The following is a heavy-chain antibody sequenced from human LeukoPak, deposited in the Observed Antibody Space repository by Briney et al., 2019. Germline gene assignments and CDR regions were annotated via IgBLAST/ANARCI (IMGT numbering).Heavy chain of an antibody. CDR1: GFTFSSYA. J-gene: IGHJ4*02. Sequence: GGSLRLSWAASGFTFSSYAMHWVRQAPGKGLEWVAVISYDGSNKYYADSVKGRFTISRDNSKNTLYLQMNSLRAEDTAVYYCARRYDYADYWGQGTLVTVSS. V-gene: IGHV3-30-3*01. D-gene: IGHD5-12*01. CDR3: ARRYDYADY. CDR2: ISYDGSNK.